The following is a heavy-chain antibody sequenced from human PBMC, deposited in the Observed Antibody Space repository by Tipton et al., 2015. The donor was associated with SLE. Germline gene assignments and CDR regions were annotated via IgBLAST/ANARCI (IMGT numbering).Heavy chain of an antibody. Sequence: TLSLTCTVSGVSISSGNWWTWVRQSPGKGLEWVGRIYTSGSTYYNPSLKSRVTISVDTSKNQFSLKLSSVTAADTTVYYCARDEYRYDATGYHLLGHFDFWGQGTLVTVSS. CDR1: GVSISSGNW. CDR2: IYTSGST. J-gene: IGHJ4*02. V-gene: IGHV4-4*02. D-gene: IGHD3-22*01. CDR3: ARDEYRYDATGYHLLGHFDF.